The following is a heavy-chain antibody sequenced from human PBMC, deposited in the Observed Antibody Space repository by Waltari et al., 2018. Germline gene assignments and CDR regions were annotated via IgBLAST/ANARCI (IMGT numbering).Heavy chain of an antibody. Sequence: EVQLVESGGGPVQPGGSLRLSCAACGFAFSGYWMSWVRQTPGTGLEWLANIKPDGSEKNYVDSMKGRFTISRDNANNSLFLQMNSLRVDDTGVYYCAKDSGSAWPPNSFEYWGQGILVTVSS. CDR2: IKPDGSEK. CDR3: AKDSGSAWPPNSFEY. D-gene: IGHD6-19*01. CDR1: GFAFSGYW. J-gene: IGHJ4*02. V-gene: IGHV3-7*04.